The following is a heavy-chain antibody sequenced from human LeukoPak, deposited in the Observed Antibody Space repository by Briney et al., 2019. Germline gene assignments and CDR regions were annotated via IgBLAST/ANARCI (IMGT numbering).Heavy chain of an antibody. V-gene: IGHV3-33*01. Sequence: PGGSLRLSCAASGFTFSSYGMHWVRQAPGKGLEWVAVIWHDGSNKYYADSVKGRFTISRDNSKNTLYLQMNSLRAEDTAVYYCARDKRVRGVFDYWGQGTLVTVSS. CDR2: IWHDGSNK. CDR1: GFTFSSYG. D-gene: IGHD3-10*01. CDR3: ARDKRVRGVFDY. J-gene: IGHJ4*02.